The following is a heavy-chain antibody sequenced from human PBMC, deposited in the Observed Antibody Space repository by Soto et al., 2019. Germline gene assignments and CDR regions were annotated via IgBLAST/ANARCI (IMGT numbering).Heavy chain of an antibody. CDR1: GYSFTSYW. V-gene: IGHV5-10-1*01. J-gene: IGHJ6*02. CDR3: ARRHYYDSSGYYGTYYYYGMDV. Sequence: GESLKISGKGSGYSFTSYWISWVRQMPGKGLEWMGRIDPSDSYTNYSPSFQGHVTISADKSISTAYLQWSSLKASDTAMYYCARRHYYDSSGYYGTYYYYGMDVWGQGTTVTVSS. CDR2: IDPSDSYT. D-gene: IGHD3-22*01.